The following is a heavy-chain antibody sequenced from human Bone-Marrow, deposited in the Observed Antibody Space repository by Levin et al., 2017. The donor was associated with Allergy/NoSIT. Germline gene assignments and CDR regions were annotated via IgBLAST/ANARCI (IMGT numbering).Heavy chain of an antibody. CDR2: IYHSGST. CDR3: ARVEGGFVGFGELHEYHFYAMDV. Sequence: ASETLSLTCVVSGGSIGPSNWWSWVRQPPGKGLEWIGEIYHSGSTNYNPSLKSRVTISVDKSQNQLSLSLSSVTASDTAVYYCARVEGGFVGFGELHEYHFYAMDVWGQGTSVTVSS. V-gene: IGHV4-4*02. D-gene: IGHD3-10*01. J-gene: IGHJ6*02. CDR1: GGSIGPSNW.